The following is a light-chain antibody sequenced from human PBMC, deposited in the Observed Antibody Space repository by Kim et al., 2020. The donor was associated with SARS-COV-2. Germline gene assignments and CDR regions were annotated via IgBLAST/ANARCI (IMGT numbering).Light chain of an antibody. CDR2: DAS. J-gene: IGKJ4*01. V-gene: IGKV3-11*01. Sequence: EIVLTQSPATLSLSPGERATLSCRASQSVSSFLAWYQQKPGQAPRLLMYDASKRATGTPARFSGSGSGTDFTLTISSLEPEDFAVYYWQHRSVWRTFGGGTKVDIK. CDR1: QSVSSF. CDR3: QHRSVWRT.